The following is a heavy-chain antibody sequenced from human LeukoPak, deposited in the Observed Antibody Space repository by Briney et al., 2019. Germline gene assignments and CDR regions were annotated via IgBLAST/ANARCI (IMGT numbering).Heavy chain of an antibody. CDR3: ARDSSAAAGTGYYYYYMDV. Sequence: ASVKVSCKASGYTFTGYFIHWVRQAPGQGLEWMGWINPNSGGTNYAQKFQGRVTMTRDTSISTAYMELSRLRSDDTAVYYCARDSSAAAGTGYYYYYMDVWGKGTTVIISS. D-gene: IGHD6-13*01. J-gene: IGHJ6*03. CDR1: GYTFTGYF. CDR2: INPNSGGT. V-gene: IGHV1-2*02.